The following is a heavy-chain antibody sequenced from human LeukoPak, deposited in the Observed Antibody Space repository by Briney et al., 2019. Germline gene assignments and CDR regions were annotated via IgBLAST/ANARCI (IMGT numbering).Heavy chain of an antibody. D-gene: IGHD2-21*02. V-gene: IGHV5-10-1*01. CDR1: GYSFTSYW. CDR3: ARHGVVVTATQTNWFDP. Sequence: GESLRISCKGSGYSFTSYWISWVRQMPGKGLEWMGRIDPSDSYTNYSPSFQSHVTISADKSISTAYLQWSSLKASDTAMYYCARHGVVVTATQTNWFDPWGQGTLVTVSS. CDR2: IDPSDSYT. J-gene: IGHJ5*02.